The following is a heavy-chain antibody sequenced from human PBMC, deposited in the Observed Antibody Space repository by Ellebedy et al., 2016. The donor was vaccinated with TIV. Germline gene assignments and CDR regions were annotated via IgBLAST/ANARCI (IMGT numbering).Heavy chain of an antibody. CDR2: INYGGTT. V-gene: IGHV4-34*01. CDR1: GGSFSDYF. J-gene: IGHJ4*02. D-gene: IGHD2-15*01. Sequence: SEALSLTXAVYGGSFSDYFWSWIRQPPGKGLEWIGEINYGGTTKYNPSLKSRVTISVDTSKNQFSLKLSSVTAADTAVYYCARGIVVVVAAYFDYWGQGTLVTVSS. CDR3: ARGIVVVVAAYFDY.